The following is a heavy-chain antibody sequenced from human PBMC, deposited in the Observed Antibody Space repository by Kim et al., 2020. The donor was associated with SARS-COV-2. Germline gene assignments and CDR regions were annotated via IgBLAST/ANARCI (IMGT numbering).Heavy chain of an antibody. Sequence: SETLSLTCTVSGGSISSGGYYWSWIRQHPGKGLEWIGYIYYSGSTYYNPSLKSRVTISVDTSKNQFSLKLSSVTAADTAVYYCARSNGIAAADLYFDYWGQGTLVTVSS. CDR1: GGSISSGGYY. CDR2: IYYSGST. CDR3: ARSNGIAAADLYFDY. D-gene: IGHD6-13*01. J-gene: IGHJ4*02. V-gene: IGHV4-31*03.